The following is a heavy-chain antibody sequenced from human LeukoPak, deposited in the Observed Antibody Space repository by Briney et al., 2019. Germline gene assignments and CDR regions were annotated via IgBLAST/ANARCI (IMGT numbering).Heavy chain of an antibody. V-gene: IGHV4-34*01. J-gene: IGHJ4*02. CDR1: GGSISSYY. CDR2: INHSGST. CDR3: ARSHRPRYSYGAFDY. D-gene: IGHD5-18*01. Sequence: SETLSLTCTVSGGSISSYYWSWIRQPPGKGLEWIGEINHSGSTNYNPSLKSRVTISVDTSKNQFSLKLSSVTAADTAVYYCARSHRPRYSYGAFDYWGQGTLVTVSS.